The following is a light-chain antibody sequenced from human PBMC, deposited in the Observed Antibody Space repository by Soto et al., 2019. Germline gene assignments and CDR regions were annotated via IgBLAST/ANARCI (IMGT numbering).Light chain of an antibody. Sequence: EIVLTQSPATLSLSPGEGATLSFRASQSVSSSLAWYQQKPGQAPRLLMYDASNRATGVPARFSGSGSGTDFTLTISSLEPEDFAVYYGQHRRNWPRNFGQGTKLEIK. J-gene: IGKJ2*01. V-gene: IGKV3-11*01. CDR2: DAS. CDR1: QSVSSS. CDR3: QHRRNWPRN.